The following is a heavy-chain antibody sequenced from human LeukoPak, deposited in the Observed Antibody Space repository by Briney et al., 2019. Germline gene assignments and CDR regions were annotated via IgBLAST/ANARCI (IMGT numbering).Heavy chain of an antibody. CDR1: GYSFTSYW. CDR3: ASALLWSGTGDAFDI. D-gene: IGHD3-10*01. V-gene: IGHV5-51*01. CDR2: IYPGDSDT. Sequence: GESLKISCKGSGYSFTSYWIGWVRQMPGKGLEWMGIIYPGDSDTRYSPSFQGQVTISADKSISTAYLQWSSLKASDTAMYYCASALLWSGTGDAFDIWGQGTMVTVSS. J-gene: IGHJ3*02.